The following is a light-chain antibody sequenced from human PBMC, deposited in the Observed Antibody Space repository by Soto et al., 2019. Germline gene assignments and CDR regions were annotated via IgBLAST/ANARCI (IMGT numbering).Light chain of an antibody. Sequence: QSVLTQSSSASASLGSSVKLTCTLSSGHSSYIIAWHQQQPGKAPRYLMKLEGSGSYNKGSGVPDRFPGSSSGADRYLTISNLQFEDEADYYCETWDINTHVVFGGGTKLTVL. CDR3: ETWDINTHVV. J-gene: IGLJ2*01. V-gene: IGLV4-60*02. CDR1: SGHSSYI. CDR2: LEGSGSY.